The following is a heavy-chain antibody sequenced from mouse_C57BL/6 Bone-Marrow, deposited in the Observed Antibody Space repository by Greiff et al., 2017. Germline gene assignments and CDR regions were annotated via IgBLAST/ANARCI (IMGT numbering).Heavy chain of an antibody. CDR1: GYTFTDYN. D-gene: IGHD1-1*01. V-gene: IGHV1-18*01. CDR3: ARCGTVVPFDD. Sequence: VQLQQSVPELVKPGASVKIPCKASGYTFTDYNMDWVKQSHGQSLEWIGDIDPNNGGTIYNQKFKGKATLTVDKSSSTAYMELRSLTSEDTAGYYCARCGTVVPFDDWGQGTTLTVSS. CDR2: IDPNNGGT. J-gene: IGHJ2*01.